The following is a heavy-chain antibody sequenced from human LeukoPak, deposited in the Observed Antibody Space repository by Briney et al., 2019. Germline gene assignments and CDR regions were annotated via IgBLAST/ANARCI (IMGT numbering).Heavy chain of an antibody. Sequence: SETLSLTCAVYGGSFSGYYWSWIRQPPGKGLEWIGEINHSGSTNYNPSLKSRVTISVDTSKNQLSLKLSSVTAADTAIYYCARADLDSSGWLRFAYWGQGTLVTVSS. J-gene: IGHJ4*02. CDR2: INHSGST. CDR3: ARADLDSSGWLRFAY. D-gene: IGHD6-19*01. CDR1: GGSFSGYY. V-gene: IGHV4-34*01.